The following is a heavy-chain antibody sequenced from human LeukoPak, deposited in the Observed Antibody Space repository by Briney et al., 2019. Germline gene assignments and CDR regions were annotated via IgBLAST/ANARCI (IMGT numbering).Heavy chain of an antibody. CDR3: ARDPGYCSSTSCYPVFDY. CDR1: GFTFSSYG. V-gene: IGHV3-33*01. J-gene: IGHJ4*02. CDR2: IWYDGSNK. D-gene: IGHD2-2*03. Sequence: GSLRLSCAASGFTFSSYGMHWVRQAPGKGLEWVAVIWYDGSNKYYADSVKGRFTISRDNSKNTLYLQMNSLRAEDTAVYYCARDPGYCSSTSCYPVFDYWDQGTLVTVSS.